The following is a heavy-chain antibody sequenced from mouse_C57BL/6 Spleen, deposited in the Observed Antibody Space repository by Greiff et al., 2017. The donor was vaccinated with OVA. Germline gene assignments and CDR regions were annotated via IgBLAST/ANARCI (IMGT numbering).Heavy chain of an antibody. CDR1: GFTFSSYA. J-gene: IGHJ3*01. CDR3: TRVGDYEMRFAY. D-gene: IGHD2-4*01. Sequence: EVMLVESGEGLVKPGGSLKLSCAASGFTFSSYAMSWVRQTPEKRLEWVAYISSGGDYIYYADTVKGRFTISRDNARNTLYLQMSSLKSEDTAMYYCTRVGDYEMRFAYWGQGTLVTVSA. V-gene: IGHV5-9-1*02. CDR2: ISSGGDYI.